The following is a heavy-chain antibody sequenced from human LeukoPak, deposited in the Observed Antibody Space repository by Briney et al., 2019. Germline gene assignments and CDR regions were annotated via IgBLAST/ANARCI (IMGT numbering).Heavy chain of an antibody. CDR3: AKTGEGHVVPAAFFDY. J-gene: IGHJ4*02. Sequence: GGSPRLSCAASGFTFSSYAMSWVRQAPGKGLEWVSAISGSGGSTYYADSVKGRFTISRDNSKNTLYLQMNSLRAEDTAVYYCAKTGEGHVVPAAFFDYWGQGTLVTVSS. CDR2: ISGSGGST. D-gene: IGHD2-2*01. CDR1: GFTFSSYA. V-gene: IGHV3-23*01.